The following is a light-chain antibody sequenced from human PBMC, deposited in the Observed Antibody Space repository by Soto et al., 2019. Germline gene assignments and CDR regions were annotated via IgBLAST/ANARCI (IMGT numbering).Light chain of an antibody. J-gene: IGKJ2*01. CDR1: QSVSSN. CDR3: QQYNNWPPYT. V-gene: IGKV3-15*01. Sequence: EIVMTQSPATLSVSPGERATLSCRASQSVSSNLAWYQHKPGQAPRLLISGASTRATGIPARNSGSGSGKEFTLTISSLQSEDFAVYYCQQYNNWPPYTFGQGTKLEI. CDR2: GAS.